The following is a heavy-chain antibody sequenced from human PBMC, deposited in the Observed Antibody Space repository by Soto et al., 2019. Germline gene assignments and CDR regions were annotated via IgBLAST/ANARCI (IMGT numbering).Heavy chain of an antibody. CDR1: GGSISSSSYY. D-gene: IGHD2-2*01. J-gene: IGHJ6*03. CDR2: IYYSGST. CDR3: ARQGYCSSTSCIGHYYYYMDV. V-gene: IGHV4-39*01. Sequence: SETLSITCTVSGGSISSSSYYWGWIRQPPGKGLEWIGSIYYSGSTYYNPSLKSRVTISVDTSKNQFSLKLSSVTAADTAVYYCARQGYCSSTSCIGHYYYYMDVWGKGTTVTVSS.